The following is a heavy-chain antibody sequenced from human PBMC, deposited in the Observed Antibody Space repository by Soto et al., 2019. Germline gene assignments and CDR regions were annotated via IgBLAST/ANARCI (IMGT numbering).Heavy chain of an antibody. CDR2: VHHSWGS. CDR3: SPEGFAPLHCIVGV. D-gene: IGHD3-10*01. J-gene: IGHJ6*02. CDR1: GGSISSYY. Sequence: QVQLQESGPGLVKPSETLSLSCTVSGGSISSYYWSWFRQSPGKRMEWIGYVHHSWGSSYNPSLPSRAALSTDTSKSPFTLMVTSVTATDTDEDYCSPEGFAPLHCIVGVWGQGPTVTVSS. V-gene: IGHV4-59*12.